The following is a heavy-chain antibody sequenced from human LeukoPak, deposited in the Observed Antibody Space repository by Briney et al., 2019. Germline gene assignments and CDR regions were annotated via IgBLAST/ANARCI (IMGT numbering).Heavy chain of an antibody. CDR2: IYYSGST. D-gene: IGHD1-26*01. CDR3: ASIPPPPYSGSYYVDY. CDR1: GGSVSSGSYY. J-gene: IGHJ4*02. V-gene: IGHV4-61*01. Sequence: SETLSFTCTVSGGSVSSGSYYWSWIRQPPGKGLEWIGYIYYSGSTNYNPSLKSRVTISVDTSKNQFSLKLSSVTAADTAVYYCASIPPPPYSGSYYVDYWAREPWSPSPQ.